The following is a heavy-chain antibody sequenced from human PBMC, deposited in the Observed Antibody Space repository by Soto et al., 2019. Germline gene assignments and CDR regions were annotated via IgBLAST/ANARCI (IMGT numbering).Heavy chain of an antibody. CDR2: IYYSGST. Sequence: QLQLQESGPGLVKPSETLSLTCTVSGGSISSSSYYWGWIRQPPGKGLEWIGSIYYSGSTYYNPSLKSRVTISVDTSKNQFSLKLSSVTAADTAVYYCARHGSAAMLVDYWGQGTLVTVSS. V-gene: IGHV4-39*01. CDR1: GGSISSSSYY. D-gene: IGHD2-2*01. J-gene: IGHJ4*02. CDR3: ARHGSAAMLVDY.